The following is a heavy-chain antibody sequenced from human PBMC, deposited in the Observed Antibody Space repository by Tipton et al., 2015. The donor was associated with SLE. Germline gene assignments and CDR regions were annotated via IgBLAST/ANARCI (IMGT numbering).Heavy chain of an antibody. CDR1: GGSLSGHY. J-gene: IGHJ5*01. Sequence: TLSLTCAVYGGSLSGHYWSWIRQTPGKGLECIGESNDSGKTNYNPALKSRATISVDTSRNQFSLRLTSVTVADTAVYYCARLREATGLFSKRGWLDSWGQGDMVTVSS. CDR2: SNDSGKT. D-gene: IGHD5-12*01. CDR3: ARLREATGLFSKRGWLDS. V-gene: IGHV4-34*01.